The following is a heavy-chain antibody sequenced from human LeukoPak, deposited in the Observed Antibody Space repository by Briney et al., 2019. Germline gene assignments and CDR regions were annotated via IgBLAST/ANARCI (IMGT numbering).Heavy chain of an antibody. J-gene: IGHJ4*02. CDR2: ISAYNGNT. Sequence: GSVKVSCKASGYTFTSYGISWVRQAPGQGLEGMGWISAYNGNTNYAQKLQGRVTMTTDTSTSTAYMELRSLRSDDTAVYYCERARVEAAAGHGFDYWGQGTLVTVSS. CDR3: ERARVEAAAGHGFDY. CDR1: GYTFTSYG. D-gene: IGHD6-13*01. V-gene: IGHV1-18*01.